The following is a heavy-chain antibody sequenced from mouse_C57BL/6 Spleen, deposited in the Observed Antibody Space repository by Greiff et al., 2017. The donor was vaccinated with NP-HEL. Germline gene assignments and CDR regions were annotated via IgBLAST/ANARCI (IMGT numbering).Heavy chain of an antibody. Sequence: EVNVVESGGGLVKPGGSLKLSCAASGFTFSDYGMHWVRQAPEKGLEWVAYISSGSSTIYYADTVKGRFTISRDNAKNTLFLQMTSLRSEDTAMYYCARPGYGSSYGFAYWGQGTLVTVSA. V-gene: IGHV5-17*01. CDR3: ARPGYGSSYGFAY. D-gene: IGHD1-1*01. J-gene: IGHJ3*01. CDR1: GFTFSDYG. CDR2: ISSGSSTI.